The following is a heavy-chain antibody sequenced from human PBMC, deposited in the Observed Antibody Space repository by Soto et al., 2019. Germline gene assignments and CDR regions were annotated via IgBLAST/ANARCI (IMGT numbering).Heavy chain of an antibody. V-gene: IGHV4-34*01. CDR2: INHSGST. J-gene: IGHJ6*03. Sequence: SETLSLTCAVYGGSFSGYYWSWIRQPPGKGLEWIGEINHSGSTNYNPSLKSRVTISVDTSKNQFSLKLSSVTAADTAVYYCARGVLGGYYYMDVWGKGTTVTVSS. CDR1: GGSFSGYY. CDR3: ARGVLGGYYYMDV. D-gene: IGHD3-10*02.